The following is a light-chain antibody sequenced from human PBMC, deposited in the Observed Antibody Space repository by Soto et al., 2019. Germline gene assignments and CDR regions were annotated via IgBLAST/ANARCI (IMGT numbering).Light chain of an antibody. CDR2: DVS. V-gene: IGLV2-14*01. J-gene: IGLJ1*01. CDR1: SSDVGGYNY. Sequence: VLTQPPSVSGSPGQSITISCTGTSSDVGGYNYVSGSQQYPSKAPKLMIYDVSNRPSGVSNRFSGSKSGNTASLTISGLQAEDEADYYCSSYTSSSPYLFGTGTKVTVL. CDR3: SSYTSSSPYL.